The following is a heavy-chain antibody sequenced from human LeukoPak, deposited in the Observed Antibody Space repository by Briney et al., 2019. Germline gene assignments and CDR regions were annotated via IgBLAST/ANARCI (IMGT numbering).Heavy chain of an antibody. J-gene: IGHJ3*02. CDR3: ARQPGGTSAFDI. D-gene: IGHD1-14*01. CDR2: SHNSGET. V-gene: IGHV4-59*08. CDR1: GVSMTNYY. Sequence: SETPSPACTVSGVSMTNYYWSWIRQPPGKGLEWIAYSHNSGETKYNPSLKSRITISVDTSKNEFSLKLSSVTAADTAVYYCARQPGGTSAFDISGQGTTVTVSA.